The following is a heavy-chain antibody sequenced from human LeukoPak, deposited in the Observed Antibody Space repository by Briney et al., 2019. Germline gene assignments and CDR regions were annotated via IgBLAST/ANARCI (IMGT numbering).Heavy chain of an antibody. V-gene: IGHV3-23*01. CDR1: GFTFSSYG. J-gene: IGHJ4*02. Sequence: GGSLRLSCAASGFTFSSYGMSWVRQAPGKGLEWVSAISGSGGSTYYADSVKGRFTISRDNAKNSLNLQVNSLRAEDTAVYYCVRERFHGSGAPKFDFWGQGTLVTVSS. CDR3: VRERFHGSGAPKFDF. D-gene: IGHD3-10*01. CDR2: ISGSGGST.